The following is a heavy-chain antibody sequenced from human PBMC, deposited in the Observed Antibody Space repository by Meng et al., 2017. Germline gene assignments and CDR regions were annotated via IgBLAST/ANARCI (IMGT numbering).Heavy chain of an antibody. Sequence: GESLKISCTASGFTFGDYAMSWFRQAPGKGLEWVGFIRSKAYGGTTEYAASVKGRFTISRDDSKSIAYLQMNSLKTEDTAVYYCTRVFHVETTWHYWGQGTTVTVSS. CDR1: GFTFGDYA. V-gene: IGHV3-49*03. CDR2: IRSKAYGGTT. J-gene: IGHJ6*02. CDR3: TRVFHVETTWHY. D-gene: IGHD4-17*01.